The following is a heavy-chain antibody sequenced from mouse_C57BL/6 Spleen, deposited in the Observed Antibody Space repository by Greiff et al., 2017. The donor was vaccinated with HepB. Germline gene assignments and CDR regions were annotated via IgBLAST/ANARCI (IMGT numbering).Heavy chain of an antibody. CDR3: ARAYYYGSYGLLDY. V-gene: IGHV1-80*01. D-gene: IGHD2-1*01. CDR1: GYAFSSYW. CDR2: IYPGDGDT. Sequence: LQESGAELVKPGASVKISCKASGYAFSSYWMNWVKQRPGKGLEWIGQIYPGDGDTNYNGKFKGKATLTADKSSSTAYMQLSSLTSEDSAVYFGARAYYYGSYGLLDYWGQGTTLTVSS. J-gene: IGHJ2*01.